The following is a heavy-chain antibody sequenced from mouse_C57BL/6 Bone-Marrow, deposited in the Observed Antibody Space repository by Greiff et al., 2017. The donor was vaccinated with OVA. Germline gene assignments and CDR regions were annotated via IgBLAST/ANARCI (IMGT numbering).Heavy chain of an antibody. CDR3: ARGKGSMDY. D-gene: IGHD3-3*01. Sequence: QVQLKESGAELVKPGASVKLSCKASGYTFTSYWMHWVKQRPGQGLEWIGMIHPNSGSTNYNEKFKSKATLTVDKSSSTAYMQLSSLTSEDSAVYYCARGKGSMDYWGQGTSVTVSS. J-gene: IGHJ4*01. CDR1: GYTFTSYW. CDR2: IHPNSGST. V-gene: IGHV1-64*01.